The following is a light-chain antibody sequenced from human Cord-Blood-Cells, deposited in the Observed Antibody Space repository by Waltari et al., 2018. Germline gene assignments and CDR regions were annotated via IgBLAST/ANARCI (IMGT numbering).Light chain of an antibody. CDR1: SSDVGGYNY. J-gene: IGLJ2*01. V-gene: IGLV2-14*01. CDR2: EVS. Sequence: QSALTQPASVSGCPGHSITIPCTGTSSDVGGYNYVSGYQQHPGKAPKPMIYEVSKRPSGVSNRFSGYKSGNTASLTISGLQAEDEADYYCSSYTSSSTVVFGGGTKLTVL. CDR3: SSYTSSSTVV.